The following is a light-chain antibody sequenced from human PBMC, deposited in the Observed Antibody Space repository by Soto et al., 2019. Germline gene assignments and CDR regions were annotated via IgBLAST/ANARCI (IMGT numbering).Light chain of an antibody. CDR2: KAS. Sequence: DIQMTQSPSTVSASVGDRVTITCRASQSIGTWLAWYQQKPGEAPKLLIYKASSLETSVPSRFSGSGSGTDFTLTISSLQPDDFATYYCQQYDSYPITFGPGTKVDLK. V-gene: IGKV1-5*03. CDR3: QQYDSYPIT. CDR1: QSIGTW. J-gene: IGKJ3*01.